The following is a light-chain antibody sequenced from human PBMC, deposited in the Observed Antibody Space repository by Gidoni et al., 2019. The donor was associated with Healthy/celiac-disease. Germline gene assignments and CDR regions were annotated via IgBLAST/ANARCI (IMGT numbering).Light chain of an antibody. Sequence: DIQFTQSPSSLSASVGDRVTITCRDSQCFSSYLARYQQKPGKAPQPLIFAASPLQSGVPSRVSCSGSWTEFTLTISSLQPEDFSTYYFQQLNSYPLTFGQGTRLEIK. CDR2: AAS. V-gene: IGKV1-9*01. CDR1: QCFSSY. CDR3: QQLNSYPLT. J-gene: IGKJ5*01.